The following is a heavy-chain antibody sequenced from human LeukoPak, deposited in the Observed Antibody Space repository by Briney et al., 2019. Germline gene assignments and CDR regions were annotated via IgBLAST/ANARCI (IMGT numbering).Heavy chain of an antibody. V-gene: IGHV3-43*02. CDR2: IKADGSGT. CDR1: GFTIGPYA. CDR3: ATWAFYHNLDV. Sequence: GGALRLSCAASGFTIGPYAMYWVRQGPGRGLEWDSVIKADGSGTFYADSVRGRFTTSRDNSKNSLYLQMNSLTSEDTALYYCATWAFYHNLDVWGQGTTVIVSS. D-gene: IGHD2/OR15-2a*01. J-gene: IGHJ6*02.